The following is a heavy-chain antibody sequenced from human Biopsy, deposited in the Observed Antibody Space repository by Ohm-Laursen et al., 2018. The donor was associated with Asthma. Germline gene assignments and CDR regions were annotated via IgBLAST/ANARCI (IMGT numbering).Heavy chain of an antibody. Sequence: SLRLSCADPGFAVSRDYMFWVRQAPGKGLEWVSVIYSGGTSHTADSVRGRFTISRDYSKNTLYLQLHSLRAEDTAVYYCARGDSSNWSHYYFDYWGQGTLVTVSS. CDR3: ARGDSSNWSHYYFDY. CDR2: IYSGGTS. CDR1: GFAVSRDY. D-gene: IGHD3-22*01. J-gene: IGHJ4*02. V-gene: IGHV3-53*01.